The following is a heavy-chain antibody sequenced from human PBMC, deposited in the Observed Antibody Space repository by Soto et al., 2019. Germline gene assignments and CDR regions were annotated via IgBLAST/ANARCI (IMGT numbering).Heavy chain of an antibody. D-gene: IGHD5-12*01. V-gene: IGHV4-59*01. Sequence: PSETLSLTCTVSGDSISGYYWSWLRQPPGKGLEWIGYIYSSGYTNYNPSLKNRGTISVDTPKKQFFLNLRSVTAADTAVYYCARGGGYNFGIDYWGRGILVTVSS. CDR2: IYSSGYT. J-gene: IGHJ4*02. CDR3: ARGGGYNFGIDY. CDR1: GDSISGYY.